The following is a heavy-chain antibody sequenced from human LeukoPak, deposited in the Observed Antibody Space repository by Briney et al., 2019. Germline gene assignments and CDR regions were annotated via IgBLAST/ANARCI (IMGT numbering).Heavy chain of an antibody. J-gene: IGHJ4*02. CDR1: GGSISSYY. Sequence: PSETLSLTCTVSGGSISSYYWSWIRQPARKGQEWMGRIYTSGSTNYKPSLKSRVAMSVDTSKHQFSLQLSSVTAADTAVYYCGREGVVQGVFGYWGQGTLVTV. V-gene: IGHV4-4*07. CDR3: GREGVVQGVFGY. D-gene: IGHD3-10*01. CDR2: IYTSGST.